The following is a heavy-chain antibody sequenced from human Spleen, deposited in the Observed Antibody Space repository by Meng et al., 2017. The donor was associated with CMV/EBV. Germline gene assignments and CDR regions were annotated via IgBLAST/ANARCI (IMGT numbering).Heavy chain of an antibody. CDR3: ARVVGGGWFDP. CDR2: INQGGGP. V-gene: IGHV4-34*01. Sequence: LTCAVAGVSFTSYYWTWIRQFPGKGLEWIGEINQGGGPNYSPSLKSRVSISMDASKNQFSLKLMSVTAADTAVYYCARVVGGGWFDPWGQGTLVTVSS. J-gene: IGHJ5*02. D-gene: IGHD3-16*01. CDR1: GVSFTSYY.